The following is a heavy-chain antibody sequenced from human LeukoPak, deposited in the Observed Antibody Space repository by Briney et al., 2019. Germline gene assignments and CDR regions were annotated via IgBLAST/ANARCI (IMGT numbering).Heavy chain of an antibody. CDR2: INAGNGNT. J-gene: IGHJ5*02. Sequence: GASVKVSCKASGYTFTSYAMHWVRQAPGQRLEWMGWINAGNGNTKYSQKFQGRVTITRDTSASTAYMELSSLTSEDTAVYYCARNVGITVAGTGTNWFDPWGQGTLVTVSS. CDR3: ARNVGITVAGTGTNWFDP. CDR1: GYTFTSYA. V-gene: IGHV1-3*01. D-gene: IGHD6-19*01.